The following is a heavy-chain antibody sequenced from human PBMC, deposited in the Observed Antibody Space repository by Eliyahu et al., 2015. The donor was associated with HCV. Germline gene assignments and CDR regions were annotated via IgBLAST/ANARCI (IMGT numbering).Heavy chain of an antibody. V-gene: IGHV3-23*01. CDR1: GXXFXSYA. J-gene: IGHJ4*02. Sequence: EVQLLESGGGLXQPGGSLXLSCAAXGXXFXSYAMGWVRQAXGKGLEWVSAISGSGGSTYYADSVKGRFTISRDNSKNTLYLQMNSLRAEDTAVYYCAKDYDFWSGYEYYFDYWGQGTLVTVSS. D-gene: IGHD3-3*01. CDR2: ISGSGGST. CDR3: AKDYDFWSGYEYYFDY.